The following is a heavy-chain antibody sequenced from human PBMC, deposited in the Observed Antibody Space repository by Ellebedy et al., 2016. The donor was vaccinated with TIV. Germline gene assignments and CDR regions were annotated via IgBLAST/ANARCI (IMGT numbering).Heavy chain of an antibody. D-gene: IGHD5-12*01. J-gene: IGHJ4*02. CDR3: ARDRGGYDGGTFDY. Sequence: GESLKISCAASGFTFSSYSMNWVRQAPGKGLEWVSSISSSSSYIYHADSVKGRFTISRDNAKNSLYLQMNSLRAENTAVYYCARDRGGYDGGTFDYWGQGTLVTVSS. CDR1: GFTFSSYS. V-gene: IGHV3-21*01. CDR2: ISSSSSYI.